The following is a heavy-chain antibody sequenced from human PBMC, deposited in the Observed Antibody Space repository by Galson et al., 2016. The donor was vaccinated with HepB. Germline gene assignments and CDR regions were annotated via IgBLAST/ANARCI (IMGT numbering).Heavy chain of an antibody. D-gene: IGHD5-18*01. V-gene: IGHV4-4*02. Sequence: ETLSLTCAVSGVSISSSHWWTWVRQPPGKGLEWIGEIYHSGSTHYNPSLKSRVTVSVDTSKNQFSLNLSSVTAADTAVYYCARRAYSYGFISWFDPWGQGTLVTVSS. CDR3: ARRAYSYGFISWFDP. J-gene: IGHJ5*02. CDR1: GVSISSSHW. CDR2: IYHSGST.